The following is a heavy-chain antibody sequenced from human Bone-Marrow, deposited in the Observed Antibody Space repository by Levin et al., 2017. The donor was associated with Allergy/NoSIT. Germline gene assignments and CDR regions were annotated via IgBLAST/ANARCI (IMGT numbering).Heavy chain of an antibody. CDR2: IYYSGST. CDR1: GGSISSGGYY. Sequence: ASETLSLTCTVSGGSISSGGYYWSWIRQHPGKGLEWIGYIYYSGSTYYNPSLKSRVTISVDTSKNQFSLKLSSVTAADTAVYYCAREPGRDCSGGSCSGYNWGQGTLVTVSS. CDR3: AREPGRDCSGGSCSGYN. D-gene: IGHD2-15*01. V-gene: IGHV4-31*03. J-gene: IGHJ4*02.